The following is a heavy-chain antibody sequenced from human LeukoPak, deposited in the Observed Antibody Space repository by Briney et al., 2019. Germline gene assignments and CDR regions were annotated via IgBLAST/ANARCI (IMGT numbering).Heavy chain of an antibody. CDR1: GESFSNHY. Sequence: XTLXXTXDIYGESFSNHYWSWVRQTPEKGLEWIGEINYGGSTNYKSSLKSRVTLSVDMFKKHFSLRLTYVTAAETAVYFCANSNDFRVDFDPWGQGTLVTVSS. CDR3: ANSNDFRVDFDP. CDR2: INYGGST. J-gene: IGHJ5*02. D-gene: IGHD2-21*02. V-gene: IGHV4-34*01.